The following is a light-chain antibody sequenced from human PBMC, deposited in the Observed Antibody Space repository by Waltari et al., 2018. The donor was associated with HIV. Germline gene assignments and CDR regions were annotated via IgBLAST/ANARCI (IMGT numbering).Light chain of an antibody. CDR2: DVD. V-gene: IGLV2-14*01. CDR1: RTDIDIYIF. Sequence: QSALTQPASVSGSPGHSITISCRGTRTDIDIYIFVSWYRQFPGKAPQLLISDVDSRPVGIPLRFSGSKSGSAAFLTISGLQTDDEADYYCSSYTRSHTLVFGGGTKLTVL. CDR3: SSYTRSHTLV. J-gene: IGLJ2*01.